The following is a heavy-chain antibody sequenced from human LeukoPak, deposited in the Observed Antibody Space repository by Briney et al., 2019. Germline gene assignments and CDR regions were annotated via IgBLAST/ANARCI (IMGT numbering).Heavy chain of an antibody. V-gene: IGHV1-69*13. Sequence: ASVMVSCKASGGTFSSYAISWVRQAPGQGLEWMGGIIPIFGTANYAQKLQGRVTITADESTSTAYMELSSLRSEDTAVYYCARAKTVRERIGRRGMDVWGQGTTVTVSS. CDR2: IIPIFGTA. D-gene: IGHD2-15*01. J-gene: IGHJ6*02. CDR3: ARAKTVRERIGRRGMDV. CDR1: GGTFSSYA.